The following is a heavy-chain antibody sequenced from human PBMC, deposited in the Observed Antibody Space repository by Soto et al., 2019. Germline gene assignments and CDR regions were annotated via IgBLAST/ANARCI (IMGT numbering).Heavy chain of an antibody. D-gene: IGHD3-22*01. CDR3: ARVDYYDSSGYIDY. V-gene: IGHV4-39*01. CDR2: IYYSGST. Sequence: PSETLSLTCTVSGGSISSSSYYWGWIRQPPGKGLEWIGSIYYSGSTYYNPSLKSRVTISVDTSKNQFSLKLSSVTAADTAVYYCARVDYYDSSGYIDYWGQGTLVTVSS. J-gene: IGHJ4*02. CDR1: GGSISSSSYY.